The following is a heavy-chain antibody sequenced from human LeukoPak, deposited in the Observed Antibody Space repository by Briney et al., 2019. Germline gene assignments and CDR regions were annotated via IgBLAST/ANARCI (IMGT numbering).Heavy chain of an antibody. CDR1: GYTFTSYY. Sequence: ASVKVSCKASGYTFTSYYMHWVRQAPGQGLEWMGIINPSGGSTSYAQKFQGRVTMTRDTSTSTVYMELSSLRSEDTAVYYCARVGGRMELPGAFDYWGQGTLVTVSS. J-gene: IGHJ4*02. D-gene: IGHD1-26*01. CDR3: ARVGGRMELPGAFDY. CDR2: INPSGGST. V-gene: IGHV1-46*01.